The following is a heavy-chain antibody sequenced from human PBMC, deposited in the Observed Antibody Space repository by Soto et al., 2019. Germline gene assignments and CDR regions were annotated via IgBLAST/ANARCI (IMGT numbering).Heavy chain of an antibody. J-gene: IGHJ6*02. CDR1: GGSFSGYY. CDR2: INHSGRT. Sequence: SETLSLTCAVYGGSFSGYYWSWIRHPPGKGLEWIGEINHSGRTNYNPSLKSRVTISVDTSKNQFSLKLRSVTAADTAVYYCARGSYDFWSGYYRHYYGMDVWGQGTTVTVS. D-gene: IGHD3-3*01. CDR3: ARGSYDFWSGYYRHYYGMDV. V-gene: IGHV4-34*01.